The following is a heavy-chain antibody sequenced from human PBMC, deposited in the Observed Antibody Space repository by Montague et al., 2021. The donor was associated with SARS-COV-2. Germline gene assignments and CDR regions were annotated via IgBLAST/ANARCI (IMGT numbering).Heavy chain of an antibody. V-gene: IGHV4-39*01. CDR2: IYDGGST. CDR3: ATRTRYPQNDFGF. J-gene: IGHJ4*02. CDR1: GDSIRNSEYS. Sequence: SETLSLTCTVSGDSIRNSEYSWGWVRQPPGNGLEWIGNIYDGGSTYYNPSLKSRVTIFLDTSENPLSLKLSSVTAADTAVYYCATRTRYPQNDFGFWGQGTLVTVSS. D-gene: IGHD1-14*01.